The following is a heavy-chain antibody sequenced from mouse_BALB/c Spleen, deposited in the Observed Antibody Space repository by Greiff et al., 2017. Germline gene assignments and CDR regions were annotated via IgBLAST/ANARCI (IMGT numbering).Heavy chain of an antibody. D-gene: IGHD1-2*01. CDR3: AEGYGYGY. V-gene: IGHV14-3*02. Sequence: EVHLVESGAELVKPGASVKLSCTASGFNIKDTYMHWVKQRPEQGLEWIGRIDPANGNTKYDPKFQGKATITADTSSNTAYLQLSSLTSEDTAVYYCAEGYGYGYWGQGTTLTVSS. CDR2: IDPANGNT. J-gene: IGHJ2*01. CDR1: GFNIKDTY.